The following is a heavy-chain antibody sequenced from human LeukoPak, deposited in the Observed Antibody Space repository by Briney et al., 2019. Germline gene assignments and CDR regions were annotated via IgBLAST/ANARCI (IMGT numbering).Heavy chain of an antibody. D-gene: IGHD3-10*01. CDR2: IYYSGST. CDR3: ASALVRGVISFDY. CDR1: GGSISSYY. V-gene: IGHV4-59*08. Sequence: SETLSPTCTVSGGSISSYYWSWIRQPPGKGLEWIGYIYYSGSTDYNPSLKSRVTISVDTSKNQFSLKLSSVTAADTAVYYCASALVRGVISFDYWGQGTLVTVSS. J-gene: IGHJ4*02.